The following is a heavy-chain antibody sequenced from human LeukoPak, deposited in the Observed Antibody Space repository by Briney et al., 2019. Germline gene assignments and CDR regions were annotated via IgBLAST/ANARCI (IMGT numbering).Heavy chain of an antibody. CDR1: EFTFSSYS. CDR3: ARDHDILTGYLWSHYGMDV. D-gene: IGHD3-9*01. Sequence: GGSLRLSCAASEFTFSSYSMNWVRQAPGKGLEWVAYISSSISIIYYADSVKGRFTISRDNSKNTLYLQMNSLRAEDTAVYYCARDHDILTGYLWSHYGMDVWGQGTTVTVSS. CDR2: ISSSISII. V-gene: IGHV3-48*01. J-gene: IGHJ6*02.